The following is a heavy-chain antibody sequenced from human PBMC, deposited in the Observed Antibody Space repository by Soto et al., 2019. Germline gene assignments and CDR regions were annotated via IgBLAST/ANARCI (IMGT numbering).Heavy chain of an antibody. CDR3: GTFLSTTSPDV. V-gene: IGHV6-1*01. CDR1: GASVSSKSAA. D-gene: IGHD2-2*01. CDR2: TYYRSKWYN. Sequence: PSPTLSLTCAISGASVSSKSAALNWIRQSPSRGLEWLGRTYYRSKWYNDYAVSVKSRITINPDTSKNQFSLQLNSVTPEDTAVYYCGTFLSTTSPDVWGPGTTVTVSS. J-gene: IGHJ6*02.